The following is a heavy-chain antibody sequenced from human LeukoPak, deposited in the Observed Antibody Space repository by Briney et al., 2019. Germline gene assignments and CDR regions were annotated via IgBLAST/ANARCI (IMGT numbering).Heavy chain of an antibody. V-gene: IGHV4-59*01. Sequence: KPSETLSLTCTVSGGAISSYYWSWIRQPPGKELEWIGYIYYSGSTNYNPSLKSRVTISVDTSKNQFSLKLSSVTAADTAVYYCARGKLWQNFDYWGQGTLVTVSS. CDR1: GGAISSYY. J-gene: IGHJ4*02. CDR3: ARGKLWQNFDY. CDR2: IYYSGST. D-gene: IGHD5-18*01.